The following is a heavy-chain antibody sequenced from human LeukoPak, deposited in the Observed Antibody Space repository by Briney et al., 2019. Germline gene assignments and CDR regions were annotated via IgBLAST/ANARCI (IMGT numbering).Heavy chain of an antibody. CDR1: GGSFSGYY. V-gene: IGHV4-34*01. CDR2: INHSGST. D-gene: IGHD6-25*01. J-gene: IGHJ2*01. CDR3: ARNGQRLAPRNRNRYWYFDL. Sequence: SETLSLTCAVYGGSFSGYYWSWIRQPPGKGLEWIGEINHSGSTNYNPSLKSRVTISVDTSKNQFSLKLSSVTAADTAVYYCARNGQRLAPRNRNRYWYFDLWGRGTLVTVSS.